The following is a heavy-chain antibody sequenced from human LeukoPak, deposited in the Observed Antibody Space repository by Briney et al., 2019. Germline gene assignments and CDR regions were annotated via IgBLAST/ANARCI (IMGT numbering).Heavy chain of an antibody. CDR2: FDPEDGET. D-gene: IGHD2-15*01. CDR1: GYTLTELS. J-gene: IGHJ1*01. V-gene: IGHV1-24*01. Sequence: GASVKVSCKVSGYTLTELSMHWVRQAPGKGLEWMGGFDPEDGETIYAQKFQGRVTMAEDTSTDTAYMELSSLRSEDTAVYYCATSGYCSGGSCYLFQHWGQGTLVTVSS. CDR3: ATSGYCSGGSCYLFQH.